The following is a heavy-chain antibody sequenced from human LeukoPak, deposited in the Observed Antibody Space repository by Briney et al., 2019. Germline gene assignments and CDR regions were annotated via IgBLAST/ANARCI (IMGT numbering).Heavy chain of an antibody. V-gene: IGHV4-4*07. J-gene: IGHJ5*02. CDR1: GGSISSYY. D-gene: IGHD3-9*01. CDR2: IYTSGST. Sequence: SETLSLTCTVSGGSISSYYWIWIRQPAGKGLEWIGRIYTSGSTNYNPSLKSRVTMSVDTSKNQFSLKLSSVTAADTAVYYCARGLYYDILTGLLEGWFDPWGQGTLVTVSS. CDR3: ARGLYYDILTGLLEGWFDP.